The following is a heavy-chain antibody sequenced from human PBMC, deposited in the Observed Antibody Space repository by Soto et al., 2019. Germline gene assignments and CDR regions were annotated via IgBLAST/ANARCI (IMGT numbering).Heavy chain of an antibody. CDR3: ARDLAAADY. CDR2: INPMSGST. CDR1: GYTFTSYY. J-gene: IGHJ4*02. D-gene: IGHD6-13*01. Sequence: ASVKVSCKASGYTFTSYYMHWVRQAPGQGLEWMAIINPMSGSTNYAQKLQGRVTMTSDTSTSTVYMELSSLISEDTAVYYCARDLAAADYWGQGTLVTVSS. V-gene: IGHV1-46*04.